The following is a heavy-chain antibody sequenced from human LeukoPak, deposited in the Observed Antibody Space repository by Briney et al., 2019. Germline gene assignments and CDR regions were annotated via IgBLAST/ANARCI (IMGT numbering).Heavy chain of an antibody. J-gene: IGHJ4*02. V-gene: IGHV3-21*01. CDR3: ARHPLRYLRVGHYDY. CDR1: GFTFSNSA. CDR2: IDYDSSHI. D-gene: IGHD3-9*01. Sequence: PGGSLRLSCAASGFTFSNSAMNWVRQVPGKGLEWVSSIDYDSSHIYYAASVRGRFTISRDNARNSVYLQMNSLRVEDTAVYYCARHPLRYLRVGHYDYWGQGTLVAVSS.